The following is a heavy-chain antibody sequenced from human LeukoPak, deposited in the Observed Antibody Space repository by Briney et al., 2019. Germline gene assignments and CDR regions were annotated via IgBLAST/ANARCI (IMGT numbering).Heavy chain of an antibody. CDR3: ARVLRYCSGGNCYSGGLGYMDV. J-gene: IGHJ6*03. Sequence: ASVKVSCKASGYTFTSYYMHWVRQAPGQGPEWMGVISPSGGSTTYAQKFQGRVTLTRDMSTSTDYLELSSLRPEDTAVYYCARVLRYCSGGNCYSGGLGYMDVWGKGTTVTISS. CDR1: GYTFTSYY. CDR2: ISPSGGST. D-gene: IGHD2-15*01. V-gene: IGHV1-46*01.